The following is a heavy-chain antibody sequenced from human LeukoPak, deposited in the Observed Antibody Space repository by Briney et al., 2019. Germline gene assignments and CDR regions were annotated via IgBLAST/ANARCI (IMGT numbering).Heavy chain of an antibody. CDR3: ARPGYSGFDYSSGWKNWFDP. CDR1: GGSISSYY. V-gene: IGHV4-59*12. CDR2: IYYSGST. Sequence: SETLSLTCTVSGGSISSYYWSWIRQPPGKGLEWIGYIYYSGSTNYNPSLKSRVTMSVDTSKNQFSLKLISVTAADTAVYYCARPGYSGFDYSSGWKNWFDPWGQGTLVTVSS. J-gene: IGHJ5*02. D-gene: IGHD5-12*01.